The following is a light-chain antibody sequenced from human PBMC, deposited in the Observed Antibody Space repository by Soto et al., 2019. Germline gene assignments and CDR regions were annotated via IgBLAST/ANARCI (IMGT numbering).Light chain of an antibody. CDR2: HAS. Sequence: EIVLTQSPATLSLSPGERATLSCRASQSVSSYLAWYQQKRGRAPRRLIYHASNRASGISPRFRGSGSGTVFTLTISSLTPDDFAVYYCQQRSKALSFGGGAKVE. V-gene: IGKV3-11*01. CDR3: QQRSKALS. CDR1: QSVSSY. J-gene: IGKJ4*01.